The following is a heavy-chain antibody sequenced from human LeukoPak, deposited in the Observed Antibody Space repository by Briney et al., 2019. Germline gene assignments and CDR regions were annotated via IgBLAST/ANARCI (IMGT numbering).Heavy chain of an antibody. CDR1: GFPSSIYE. Sequence: GGSLGLPHGASGFPSSIYERNGAPGAPGGGWEGVSYISSSGSTIYYADSVKGRFTISRDNAKNSLYLQMNSLRAEDTAVYYCARNPLGNYYYGMDVWGQVTTVTVSS. CDR3: ARNPLGNYYYGMDV. J-gene: IGHJ6*02. V-gene: IGHV3-48*03. CDR2: ISSSGSTI.